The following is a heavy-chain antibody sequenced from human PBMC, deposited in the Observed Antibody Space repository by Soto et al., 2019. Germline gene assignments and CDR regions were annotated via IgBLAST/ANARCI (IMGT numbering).Heavy chain of an antibody. D-gene: IGHD2-15*01. J-gene: IGHJ6*03. CDR3: TTEDVHCSGGTCYWVAMDV. Sequence: EVQLMESGGGLVQPGGSLRLSCAASGFTFGSKYMSWVRQAPGKGLEWVSHINRGGSISYDDAVKGSLSSSRDNTDNTLYFQKSTLGGEDTTAYYCTTEDVHCSGGTCYWVAMDVWGKGTTVTVSS. CDR2: INRGGSI. CDR1: GFTFGSKY. V-gene: IGHV3-66*01.